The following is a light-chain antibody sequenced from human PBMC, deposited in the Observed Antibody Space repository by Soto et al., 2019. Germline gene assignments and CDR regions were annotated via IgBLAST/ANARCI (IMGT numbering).Light chain of an antibody. J-gene: IGKJ1*01. CDR2: GAS. CDR1: QSVGSSY. V-gene: IGKV3-20*01. CDR3: QQYGNSPWT. Sequence: EIVLTQSPGTLSLSPGERATLSCRASQSVGSSYLAWYLQKPGQAPRLLIYGASDRATGIPDRFSGSGSGTDFTLIISILEPEDFAVYYCQQYGNSPWTFGQGTKVEIK.